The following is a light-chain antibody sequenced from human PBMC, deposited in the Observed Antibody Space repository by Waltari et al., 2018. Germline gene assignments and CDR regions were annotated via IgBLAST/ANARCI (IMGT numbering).Light chain of an antibody. CDR1: SSDVGAYNY. J-gene: IGLJ2*01. CDR3: ISYTTSDTMI. Sequence: QSALTQPASVSGSPGQSITISCTGTSSDVGAYNYVSWYQQPPGKVPKLIIYDVSHRPSGVSFRFSCSKSDNTASLTISGLQAEDEADYYCISYTTSDTMIFGGGTKLTVL. CDR2: DVS. V-gene: IGLV2-14*03.